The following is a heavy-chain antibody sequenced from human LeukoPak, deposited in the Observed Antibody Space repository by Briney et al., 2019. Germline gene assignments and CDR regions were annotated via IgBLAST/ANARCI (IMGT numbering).Heavy chain of an antibody. CDR1: GFSLSTSGVA. CDR2: IYGNDDK. D-gene: IGHD6-19*01. CDR3: AHRQSSAFDY. V-gene: IGHV2-5*01. Sequence: SGPTLVNPTQTLTLTCTFSGFSLSTSGVAVGWFRQPPGKALERLALIYGNDDKRYSPSLTSRLSIIKDPSKNQVVLTMTNMDPVDTATYSCAHRQSSAFDYWGQGTLVTVSS. J-gene: IGHJ4*02.